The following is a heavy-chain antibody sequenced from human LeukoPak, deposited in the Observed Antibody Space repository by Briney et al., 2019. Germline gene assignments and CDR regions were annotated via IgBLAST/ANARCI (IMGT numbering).Heavy chain of an antibody. CDR3: ARYNSGSYSYGMDV. CDR1: GFSLSTSAMC. V-gene: IGHV2-70*11. J-gene: IGHJ6*02. D-gene: IGHD1-26*01. CDR2: IDWDDDK. Sequence: SGPALVKPTQTLTLTCTFSGFSLSTSAMCVNLIRQPPGKALEWLARIDWDDDKYYSTSLKTRLTISKDTSKNQVVLTMTNMDPVDTATYYCARYNSGSYSYGMDVWGQGTTVTVSS.